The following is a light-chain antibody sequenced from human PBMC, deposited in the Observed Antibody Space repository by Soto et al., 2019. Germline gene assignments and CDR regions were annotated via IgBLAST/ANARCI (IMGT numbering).Light chain of an antibody. Sequence: EIVLTQSPGTLSLSPGEGATLSCRTSQSVNSDFLAWYQKKPGQAPRLLLYGISSRAIGIPDRFSGSGSGTDFTLTINRLEPDDFAVYYCQHYGDSVWTFGQGTKVEI. J-gene: IGKJ1*01. CDR2: GIS. V-gene: IGKV3-20*01. CDR1: QSVNSDF. CDR3: QHYGDSVWT.